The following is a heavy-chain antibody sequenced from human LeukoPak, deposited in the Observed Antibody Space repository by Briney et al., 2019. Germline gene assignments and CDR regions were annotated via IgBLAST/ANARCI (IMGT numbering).Heavy chain of an antibody. Sequence: SETLSLTCAVYGVSFSGYYWSWIRQPPGKGLEWIGEINHSGSTNYNPSLKSRVTISVDTSKNQFSLKLSSVTAADTAVYYCARGKLRSYWYFDLWGRGTLVTVSS. CDR2: INHSGST. V-gene: IGHV4-34*01. CDR1: GVSFSGYY. D-gene: IGHD5-12*01. CDR3: ARGKLRSYWYFDL. J-gene: IGHJ2*01.